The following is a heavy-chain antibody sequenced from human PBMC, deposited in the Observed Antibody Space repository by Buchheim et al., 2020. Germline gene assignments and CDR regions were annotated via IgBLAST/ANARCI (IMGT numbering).Heavy chain of an antibody. CDR3: AKDSFGELWDYYYGMDV. D-gene: IGHD3-10*01. CDR1: GFTFSSYG. J-gene: IGHJ6*02. Sequence: QVQLVESGGGVVQPGRSLRLSCAASGFTFSSYGMHWVRQAPGKGLEWVAVISYDGSNKYYADSVKGRFTISRDNSKNTLYLQMNSLRAEDTAVYYCAKDSFGELWDYYYGMDVWGQGTT. V-gene: IGHV3-30*18. CDR2: ISYDGSNK.